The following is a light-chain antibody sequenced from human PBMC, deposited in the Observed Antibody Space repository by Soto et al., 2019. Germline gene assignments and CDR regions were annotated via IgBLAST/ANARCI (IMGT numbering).Light chain of an antibody. CDR3: SSYTSSSTVV. Sequence: QSALTRPASVSGSPGQSITISCTGTSSDVGGYNYVSWYQQHPGKAPKLMIYEVTNRPSGVSNRFSGSKSGNTASLTISGLQAEDETHYYCSSYTSSSTVVFGGGTKLTVL. V-gene: IGLV2-14*01. CDR1: SSDVGGYNY. CDR2: EVT. J-gene: IGLJ2*01.